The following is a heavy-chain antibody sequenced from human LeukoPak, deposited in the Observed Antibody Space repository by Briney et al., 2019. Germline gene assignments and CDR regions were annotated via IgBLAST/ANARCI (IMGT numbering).Heavy chain of an antibody. CDR1: GGSISSSSYY. CDR2: LSYSGTT. D-gene: IGHD6-19*01. Sequence: PSETLSLTCTVSGGSISSSSYYWGWIRQPPGKGLECIGSLSYSGTTQYNPSLKSRVTMSVDTSRNQFSLNLRSVTAADTAVYYCARHPYGSGRNWFDPWGQGTLVTVSP. J-gene: IGHJ5*02. CDR3: ARHPYGSGRNWFDP. V-gene: IGHV4-39*01.